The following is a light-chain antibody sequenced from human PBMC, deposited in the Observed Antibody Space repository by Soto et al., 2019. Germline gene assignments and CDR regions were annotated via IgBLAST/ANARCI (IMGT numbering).Light chain of an antibody. J-gene: IGKJ2*01. CDR3: QQYHTYPYT. Sequence: DIQMTQSPSILSASVGDRVSITCRASQSIDNFLAWYRQKPGKAPDLLIYDDSSLQDGVTSRFSGSGSGTEFTLIFSSLQPADFATYYCQQYHTYPYTFGQGTKLEIK. CDR1: QSIDNF. V-gene: IGKV1-5*01. CDR2: DDS.